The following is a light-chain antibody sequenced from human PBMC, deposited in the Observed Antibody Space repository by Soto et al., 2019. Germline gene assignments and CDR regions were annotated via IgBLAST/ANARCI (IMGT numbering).Light chain of an antibody. Sequence: LTQPASVSGSPGQSITISCTGTSSEVGAYDFVSWYQQHPDKAPKLMIYEVRNRPSGVSNRFSGSKSVNTATLTISGLQAEDEADYYCSSYTTSSTRVFGTGTKVTVL. CDR1: SSEVGAYDF. CDR3: SSYTTSSTRV. J-gene: IGLJ1*01. V-gene: IGLV2-14*03. CDR2: EVR.